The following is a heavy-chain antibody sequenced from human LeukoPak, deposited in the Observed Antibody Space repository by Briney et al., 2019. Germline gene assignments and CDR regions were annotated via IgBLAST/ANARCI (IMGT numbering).Heavy chain of an antibody. CDR3: ARGLQENLAWLTAFSAFDI. Sequence: ASVKVSCKASGYTFTSYGISWVRQAPGQGLEWMGWISAYNGNTNYAQKLQGRVTMTTDTSTSTAYMELSSLRSEDTAVYYCARGLQENLAWLTAFSAFDIWGQGTMVTVSS. CDR1: GYTFTSYG. D-gene: IGHD6-19*01. J-gene: IGHJ3*02. V-gene: IGHV1-18*01. CDR2: ISAYNGNT.